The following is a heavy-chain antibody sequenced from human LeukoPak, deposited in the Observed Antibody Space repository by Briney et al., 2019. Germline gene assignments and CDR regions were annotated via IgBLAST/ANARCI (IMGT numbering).Heavy chain of an antibody. D-gene: IGHD6-19*01. Sequence: GGSLRLSCAASGFPFSSYWMHGVRQAPGKGLGWVSRINTDGSSTSYADSVKGRFPTSRDNSKNTLYLQMNSLRAEDTAVYYCAKDLRAGTGGFDIWGQGTMVTVSS. CDR1: GFPFSSYW. CDR3: AKDLRAGTGGFDI. V-gene: IGHV3-74*01. CDR2: INTDGSST. J-gene: IGHJ3*02.